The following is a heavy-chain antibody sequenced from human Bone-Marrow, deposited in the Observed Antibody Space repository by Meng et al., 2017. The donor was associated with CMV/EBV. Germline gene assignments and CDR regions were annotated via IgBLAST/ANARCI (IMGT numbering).Heavy chain of an antibody. CDR1: GYTFTGYY. Sequence: ASVKVSCKASGYTFTGYYMHWVRQAPGQGLEWMGWINPNSGGTNYAQKFQGRVTMTTDTSTSTAYMELRSLRSDDTAVYYCARVLSGRKGYYYYYGMDVWGQGTTVTVSS. CDR3: ARVLSGRKGYYYYYGMDV. V-gene: IGHV1-2*02. D-gene: IGHD2-15*01. CDR2: INPNSGGT. J-gene: IGHJ6*02.